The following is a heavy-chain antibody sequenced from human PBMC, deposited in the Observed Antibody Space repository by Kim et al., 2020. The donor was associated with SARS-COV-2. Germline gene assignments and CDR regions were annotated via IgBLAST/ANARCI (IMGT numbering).Heavy chain of an antibody. J-gene: IGHJ3*02. CDR1: GFTFSSYE. V-gene: IGHV3-48*03. D-gene: IGHD5-12*01. CDR3: AREVATTTDAFGI. Sequence: GGSLRLSCAVSGFTFSSYEMNWFRQAPGKGLEWVSYISRSGSGRRSAESVKGRFTISRDNAKNSLYLQMNSLRAEDTAVYYCAREVATTTDAFGIWGPGTLGTVSS. CDR2: ISRSGSGR.